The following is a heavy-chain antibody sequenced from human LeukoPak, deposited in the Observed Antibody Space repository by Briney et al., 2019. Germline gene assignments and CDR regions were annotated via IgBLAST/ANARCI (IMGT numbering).Heavy chain of an antibody. J-gene: IGHJ5*02. Sequence: PGGSLRLSCAASGFTFSSYGMHWVRQAPGKGLEWVAVIWYDGSNKYYADSVKGRLTISRDNSKNTLYLQMNSLRAEDTAVYYCAKAGATMVRGPPQKNNWFDPWGQGTLVTVSS. CDR2: IWYDGSNK. V-gene: IGHV3-33*06. CDR3: AKAGATMVRGPPQKNNWFDP. CDR1: GFTFSSYG. D-gene: IGHD3-10*01.